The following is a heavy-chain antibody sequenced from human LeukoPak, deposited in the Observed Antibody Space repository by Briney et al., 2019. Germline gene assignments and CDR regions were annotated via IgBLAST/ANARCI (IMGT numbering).Heavy chain of an antibody. Sequence: GGSLRLSCAASGFTSSSYGMHWVRQAPGKGLEWVALIWYDGSSKHYAGSVRGRFTISRDNSKNTLYLQMNSLRAEDTAVYYCARDFELSHWGQGTLVTVSS. CDR2: IWYDGSSK. J-gene: IGHJ4*02. V-gene: IGHV3-33*01. CDR3: ARDFELSH. CDR1: GFTSSSYG. D-gene: IGHD3-16*02.